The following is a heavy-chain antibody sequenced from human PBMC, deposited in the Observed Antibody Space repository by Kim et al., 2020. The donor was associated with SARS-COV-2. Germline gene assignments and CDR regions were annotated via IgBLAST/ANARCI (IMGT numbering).Heavy chain of an antibody. CDR3: VTVHGKRSYYFNY. CDR1: GFTFSTYG. V-gene: IGHV3-30*03. D-gene: IGHD3-10*01. Sequence: GGSLRLSCAASGFTFSTYGMHWVRQAPGKGLEWVAVISYNGRNTYYADSVKGRFTISRDNSKNTLYLQMNSLRAEDTAVYYCVTVHGKRSYYFNYWGQGT. J-gene: IGHJ4*02. CDR2: ISYNGRNT.